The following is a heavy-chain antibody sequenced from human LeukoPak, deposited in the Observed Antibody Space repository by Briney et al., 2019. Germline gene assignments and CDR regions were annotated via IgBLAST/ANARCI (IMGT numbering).Heavy chain of an antibody. V-gene: IGHV3-30*03. D-gene: IGHD3-22*01. CDR2: ISSDASNQ. CDR1: GSSFSTYG. J-gene: IGHJ4*02. Sequence: GGSLRLSCVASGSSFSTYGMHWVRQAPGKGLEWVAVISSDASNQYYTDSVKGRFTISRDNSKNTLYLQMNSLRAEDTAVYYCARDGARISGYIDYWGQGTLVTVSS. CDR3: ARDGARISGYIDY.